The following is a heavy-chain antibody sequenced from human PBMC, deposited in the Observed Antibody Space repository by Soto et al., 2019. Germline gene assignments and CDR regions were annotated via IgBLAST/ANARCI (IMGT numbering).Heavy chain of an antibody. CDR3: ASDEGNRHGMDV. CDR2: IYYSGRT. V-gene: IGHV4-61*01. Sequence: KPSETLSLTCTVSGGSVSSGFYYWYWIRQPPGKGLEWIAYIYYSGRTSYNPSLKSRVTISADTSRNQFSLQLSSVTAADTAIYYCASDEGNRHGMDVWGQGTTVTVSS. J-gene: IGHJ6*02. CDR1: GGSVSSGFYY.